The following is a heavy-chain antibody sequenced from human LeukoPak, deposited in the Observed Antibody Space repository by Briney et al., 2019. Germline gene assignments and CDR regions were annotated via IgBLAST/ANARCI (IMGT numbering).Heavy chain of an antibody. V-gene: IGHV4-59*08. CDR2: IYYSGST. Sequence: SETLSLTCTVSGGSISSYYWSWIRQPPGKGLEWIGYIYYSGSTNYNPSLKSRVTISVDTSKNQFSLKLSSVTAADTAVYYCARQEVTFLFDAFDIWGLGTMVTVSS. J-gene: IGHJ3*02. D-gene: IGHD2-21*02. CDR3: ARQEVTFLFDAFDI. CDR1: GGSISSYY.